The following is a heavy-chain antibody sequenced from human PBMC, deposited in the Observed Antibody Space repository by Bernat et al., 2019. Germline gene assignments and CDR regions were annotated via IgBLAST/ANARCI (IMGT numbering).Heavy chain of an antibody. V-gene: IGHV1-18*04. CDR2: ISAYNGNT. CDR3: AEAQGPMQLWSPRNSDWFDP. Sequence: QVQLVQSGAEVKKPGASVKVSCKASGYTFTSYGISWVRQAPGQGLAWMGWISAYNGNTNYAQKLQGRVTMTTDTSTSTAYMELRSLRSDDTAVYYCAEAQGPMQLWSPRNSDWFDPWGQGTLVTVSS. J-gene: IGHJ5*02. D-gene: IGHD5-18*01. CDR1: GYTFTSYG.